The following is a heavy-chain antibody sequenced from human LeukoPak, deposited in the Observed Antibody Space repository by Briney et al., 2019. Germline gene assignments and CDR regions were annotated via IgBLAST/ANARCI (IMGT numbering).Heavy chain of an antibody. CDR3: ARSWWIQLWLQSGYFDY. CDR2: ISSVDSYI. J-gene: IGHJ4*02. Sequence: PGGSLRLSCVASGFTFSSYSMNWVRQAPGKGLEWVSSISSVDSYIYYVDSVRGRFTISRDNAKNSLYLQMNSLRAEDTAVYYCARSWWIQLWLQSGYFDYWGQGTLVTVSS. V-gene: IGHV3-21*01. CDR1: GFTFSSYS. D-gene: IGHD5-18*01.